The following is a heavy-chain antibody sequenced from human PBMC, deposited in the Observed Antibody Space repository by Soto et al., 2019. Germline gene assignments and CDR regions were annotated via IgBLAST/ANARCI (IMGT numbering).Heavy chain of an antibody. J-gene: IGHJ4*02. CDR2: IYYSGST. Sequence: SETLSLTCTVSAGSISSSSYYWGWIRQPPRKGLEWIGSIYYSGSTYYNPSLKSRVTISVDTSKNQFSLKLSSVTAADTAVYYCARQGELAARDYWGQGTLVTVSS. V-gene: IGHV4-39*01. CDR3: ARQGELAARDY. CDR1: AGSISSSSYY. D-gene: IGHD6-6*01.